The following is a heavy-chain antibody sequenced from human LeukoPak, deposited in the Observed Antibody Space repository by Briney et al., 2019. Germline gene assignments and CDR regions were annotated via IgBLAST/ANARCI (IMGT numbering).Heavy chain of an antibody. D-gene: IGHD5-12*01. CDR2: IKSKTDGGTT. CDR1: GFTFSNAW. J-gene: IGHJ5*02. Sequence: GGSLRLSCAASGFTFSNAWMSWVRQAPGKGLEWVGRIKSKTDGGTTDYAAPVKGRFTISRDNSKNTVYLQMNSLRAEDTAVYYCAKGGVYSGYAFDPWGQGTLVTVSS. V-gene: IGHV3-15*01. CDR3: AKGGVYSGYAFDP.